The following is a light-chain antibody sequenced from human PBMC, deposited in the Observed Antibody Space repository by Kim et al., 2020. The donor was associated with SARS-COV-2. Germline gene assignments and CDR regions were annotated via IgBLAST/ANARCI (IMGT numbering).Light chain of an antibody. J-gene: IGLJ2*01. CDR3: QAWDSSHVV. Sequence: VAPGQTASITCSGDKLGDKYACWYQQKPGQSPVLVIYQDSKRPSGIPERFSGSNSGNTATLTISGTQAMDEADYYCQAWDSSHVVFGGGTQLTVL. CDR1: KLGDKY. CDR2: QDS. V-gene: IGLV3-1*01.